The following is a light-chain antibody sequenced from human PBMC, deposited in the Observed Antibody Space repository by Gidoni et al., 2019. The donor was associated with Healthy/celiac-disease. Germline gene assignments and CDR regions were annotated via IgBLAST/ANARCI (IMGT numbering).Light chain of an antibody. CDR1: QSISSW. J-gene: IGKJ1*01. CDR3: QQYNSYST. Sequence: DIQMTQSPAPLSASVGDRDTITCRASQSISSWLAWYQQKPGKAPKLLIYDASSLESGVPSMFSGSGSGTEFPLTISSLQPDDSATYYCQQYNSYSTFGQGTKVEIK. CDR2: DAS. V-gene: IGKV1-5*01.